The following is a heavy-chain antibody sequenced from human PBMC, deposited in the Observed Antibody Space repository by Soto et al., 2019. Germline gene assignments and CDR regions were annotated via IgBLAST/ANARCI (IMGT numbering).Heavy chain of an antibody. D-gene: IGHD2-15*01. J-gene: IGHJ6*02. Sequence: GGSLRLSCTASGFTFSTYWMSWVRQAPGMGLEWVANIGEDGSEKYYVDSVKGRFTISRDNAKNSLYLQMNSLRADDTAVYYCARGSGGHNYYYGMEVGGQGTTVTVSS. CDR2: IGEDGSEK. CDR1: GFTFSTYW. CDR3: ARGSGGHNYYYGMEV. V-gene: IGHV3-7*03.